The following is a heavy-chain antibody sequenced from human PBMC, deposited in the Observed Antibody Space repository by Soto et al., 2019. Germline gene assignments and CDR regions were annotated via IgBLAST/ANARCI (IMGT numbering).Heavy chain of an antibody. CDR3: ARVKESSIAARPFDY. D-gene: IGHD6-6*01. Sequence: SLRLSCAASGFTFSSYGMHWVRQAPGKGLEWVAVISYDGRNEYYADSVKGRFTISRDNSKNTLYLQMNSLRAEDTAVYYCARVKESSIAARPFDYWGQGTLVTVSS. V-gene: IGHV3-30*03. CDR1: GFTFSSYG. CDR2: ISYDGRNE. J-gene: IGHJ4*02.